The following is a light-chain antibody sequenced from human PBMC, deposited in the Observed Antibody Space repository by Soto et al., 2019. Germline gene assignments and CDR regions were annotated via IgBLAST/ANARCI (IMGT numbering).Light chain of an antibody. V-gene: IGKV1-39*01. CDR1: QSISNY. CDR2: AAS. Sequence: DIQMPQSPSSLSASVGDRVTITCRTSQSISNYLNWYQQKPGNAPKLLIYAASSLQSGVPLRFSGSGSGTDFTLTISSLQPEDFATYYCQQSYNTPLTFGGGTKVDIK. CDR3: QQSYNTPLT. J-gene: IGKJ4*01.